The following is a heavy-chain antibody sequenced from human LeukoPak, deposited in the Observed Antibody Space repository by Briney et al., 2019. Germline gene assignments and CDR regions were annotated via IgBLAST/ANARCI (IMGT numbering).Heavy chain of an antibody. CDR3: VRVLSGSWDWFDP. CDR1: GFTFSRYW. CDR2: INPDGSTT. V-gene: IGHV3-74*01. Sequence: GGSLRLSCAASGFTFSRYWIHWVRQAPGKGLEWVSRINPDGSTTTYADSVKGRFTISRDNAKNTAYLQMNSLRAEDTALYHCVRVLSGSWDWFDPWGQGTLVTVSS. D-gene: IGHD3-22*01. J-gene: IGHJ5*02.